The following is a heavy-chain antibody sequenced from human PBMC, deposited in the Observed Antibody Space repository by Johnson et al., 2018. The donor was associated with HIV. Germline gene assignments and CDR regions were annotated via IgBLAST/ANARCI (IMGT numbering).Heavy chain of an antibody. V-gene: IGHV3-7*01. J-gene: IGHJ3*02. CDR2: IKQDGSEK. CDR3: AREYYGSGSDAFDI. CDR1: GFTFSSYW. Sequence: VQLVESGGGLVQPGGSLRLSCAASGFTFSSYWMSWVRQAPGKGLEWVANIKQDGSEKNYVDSVKGRFTISRDNAKNSLYLQMNSLRAEDTAVYYCAREYYGSGSDAFDIWGQGTMVTVSS. D-gene: IGHD3-10*01.